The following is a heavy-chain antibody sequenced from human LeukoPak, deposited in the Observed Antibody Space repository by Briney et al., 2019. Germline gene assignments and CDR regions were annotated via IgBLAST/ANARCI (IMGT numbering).Heavy chain of an antibody. J-gene: IGHJ6*03. CDR2: IRSKANSYAT. CDR3: AKQGRDWLRDYYYYMDV. D-gene: IGHD3-9*01. CDR1: GFTFSSYG. Sequence: GGSLRLSCAPSGFTFSSYGMHWVRQASGKGLEWVGRIRSKANSYATAYAASVKGRFTISRDNSKNTLYLQMNSLRAEDTAVYYCAKQGRDWLRDYYYYMDVWGKGTTVTISS. V-gene: IGHV3-73*01.